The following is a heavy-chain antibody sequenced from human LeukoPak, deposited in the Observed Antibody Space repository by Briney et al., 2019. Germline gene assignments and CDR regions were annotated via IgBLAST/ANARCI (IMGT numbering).Heavy chain of an antibody. Sequence: GGSLRLSCAASGFTFSSYGMHWVRQAPGKGLEWVAFIRYDGSNKYYADSVKGRFTISRDNSKNTLYLQMNSLRAEDTAVYYCARVYCSGGSCYSGHPWGQGTLVTVSS. CDR2: IRYDGSNK. CDR1: GFTFSSYG. D-gene: IGHD2-15*01. CDR3: ARVYCSGGSCYSGHP. J-gene: IGHJ5*02. V-gene: IGHV3-30*02.